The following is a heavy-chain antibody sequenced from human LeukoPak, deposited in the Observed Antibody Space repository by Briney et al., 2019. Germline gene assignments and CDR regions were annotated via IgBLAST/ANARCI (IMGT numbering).Heavy chain of an antibody. CDR1: GFTFNTYA. J-gene: IGHJ4*02. CDR3: ASGASFYDSSGCHY. Sequence: PGGSLRLSCAASGFTFNTYAMHWVRQAPGKGLEWLAVISYDGSEKYYADSVKGRFTISRDNSKNILYLQMNSLRDEDTAVYYCASGASFYDSSGCHYWGQGTLVTVSS. D-gene: IGHD3-22*01. V-gene: IGHV3-30*01. CDR2: ISYDGSEK.